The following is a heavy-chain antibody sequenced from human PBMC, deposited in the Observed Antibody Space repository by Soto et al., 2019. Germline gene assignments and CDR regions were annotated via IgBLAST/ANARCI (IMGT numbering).Heavy chain of an antibody. V-gene: IGHV4-59*01. CDR2: IFYSWGT. J-gene: IGHJ5*02. D-gene: IGHD3-16*01. CDR1: TNSRISYD. CDR3: VRELSRGWFDP. Sequence: SETQCLTCTVATNSRISYDRILIRQPPGKGLEWIGYIFYSWGTTYNPSLESRVTISVDRSRNQFSLRLTSVTAADMAVYYCVRELSRGWFDPWGQGTRVTVS.